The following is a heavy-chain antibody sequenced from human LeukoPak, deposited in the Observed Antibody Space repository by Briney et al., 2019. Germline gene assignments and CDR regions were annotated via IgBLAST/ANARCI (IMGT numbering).Heavy chain of an antibody. CDR2: IIPIFGTA. V-gene: IGHV1-69*13. CDR1: GYTFTSYG. Sequence: SVKVSCKASGYTFTSYGISWVRQAPGQGLEWMGGIIPIFGTANYAQKFQGRVTITADESTSTAYMELSSLRSEDTAVYYCARALNYDFWSGYYRGYYFDYWGQGTLVTVSS. CDR3: ARALNYDFWSGYYRGYYFDY. J-gene: IGHJ4*02. D-gene: IGHD3-3*01.